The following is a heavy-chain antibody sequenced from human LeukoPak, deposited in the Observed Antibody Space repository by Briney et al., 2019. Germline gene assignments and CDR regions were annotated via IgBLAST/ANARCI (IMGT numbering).Heavy chain of an antibody. CDR1: GGSISSSSYY. CDR3: ARGVTMIVVVIHDWYFDL. D-gene: IGHD3-22*01. CDR2: IYYSRST. V-gene: IGHV4-39*01. Sequence: PSETLSLACTVSGGSISSSSYYWGWIRQPPGKGLEWIVSIYYSRSTYYNPSLKSRVTISVDTSKNQFSLKLSSLTAADTAVYYCARGVTMIVVVIHDWYFDLWGRGTLVTVSS. J-gene: IGHJ2*01.